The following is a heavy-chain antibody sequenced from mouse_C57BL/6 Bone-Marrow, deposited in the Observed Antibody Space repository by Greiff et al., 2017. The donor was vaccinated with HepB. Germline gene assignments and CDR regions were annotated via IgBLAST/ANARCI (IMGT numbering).Heavy chain of an antibody. CDR3: ALYDGYYYAMDY. CDR1: GFTFSDYY. CDR2: INYDGSST. D-gene: IGHD2-3*01. Sequence: EVQVVESEGGLVQPGRSMKLSCTASGFTFSDYYMAWVRQVPEKGLEWVANINYDGSSTYYLDSLKSRFIISRDNAKNILYLQMSSLKSEDTATYYCALYDGYYYAMDYWGQGTSVTVSS. J-gene: IGHJ4*01. V-gene: IGHV5-16*01.